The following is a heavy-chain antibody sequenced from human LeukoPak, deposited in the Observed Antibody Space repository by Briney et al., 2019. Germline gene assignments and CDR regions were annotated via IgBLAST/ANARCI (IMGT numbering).Heavy chain of an antibody. CDR1: GGTFSSYA. CDR2: IIPIFGTA. V-gene: IGHV1-69*13. D-gene: IGHD4-11*01. J-gene: IGHJ6*03. CDR3: ARELFRTTVTPYYYYYMDV. Sequence: ASVKVSCKASGGTFSSYAISWVRQAPGQGLEWMGGIIPIFGTANYAQKFQGRVTITADESTSTAYMELSSLRSEDTAVYYCARELFRTTVTPYYYYYMDVWSKGTTVTVSS.